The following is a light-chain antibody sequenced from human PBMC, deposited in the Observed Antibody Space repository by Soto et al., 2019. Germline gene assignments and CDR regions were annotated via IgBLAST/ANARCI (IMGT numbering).Light chain of an antibody. CDR3: SSYTSATTYV. Sequence: QSALAQPASVSGSPGQSITISCTGTSSDVGAYDYVSWYQHHPGKAPKLMIHEVSGRPSGISNRFSGSKSGDTASLTISGLQAEDEADYYCSSYTSATTYVFGTGTRSPS. CDR1: SSDVGAYDY. J-gene: IGLJ1*01. CDR2: EVS. V-gene: IGLV2-14*01.